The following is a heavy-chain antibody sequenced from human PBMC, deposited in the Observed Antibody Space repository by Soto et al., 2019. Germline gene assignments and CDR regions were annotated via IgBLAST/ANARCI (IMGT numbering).Heavy chain of an antibody. CDR2: ISYDGSNK. V-gene: IGHV3-30*18. J-gene: IGHJ6*01. Sequence: GSLRLSCSASGFTFSSYGMHWVRQAPGKGLEWVAVISYDGSNKYYADSVKGRFTISRDNSKNTLYLQMNSLRAEDTAVYYCAKDKRDGRTPYYYGMDVWGQGTTVTVSS. CDR1: GFTFSSYG. CDR3: AKDKRDGRTPYYYGMDV.